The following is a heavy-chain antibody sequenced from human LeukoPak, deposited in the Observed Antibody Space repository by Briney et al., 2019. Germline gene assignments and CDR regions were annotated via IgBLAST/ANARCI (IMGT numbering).Heavy chain of an antibody. Sequence: PSETLSLTCTVSGGSVSTSDYYWGWIRQSPVKGLEWIGDVFYTGKTNYNPSLRGQATISIDTSKNQFSLKLTCVTAADSAVYYCARVFDSWGQGTLVTVSS. CDR3: ARVFDS. CDR1: GGSVSTSDYY. J-gene: IGHJ4*02. CDR2: VFYTGKT. V-gene: IGHV4-39*07.